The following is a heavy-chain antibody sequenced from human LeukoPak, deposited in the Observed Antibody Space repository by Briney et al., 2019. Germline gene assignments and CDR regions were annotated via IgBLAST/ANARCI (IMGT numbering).Heavy chain of an antibody. D-gene: IGHD6-19*01. J-gene: IGHJ4*02. CDR3: AKYAMGQWYFDY. V-gene: IGHV3-23*01. Sequence: GGSLRLSCAASGFTFSSYAMSWVRQAPGKGLGWVSAISGSGGSTYYADSVKGRFTISKDNSKNTLYLQMNSLRAEDTAVYYCAKYAMGQWYFDYWGQGTLVTVSS. CDR1: GFTFSSYA. CDR2: ISGSGGST.